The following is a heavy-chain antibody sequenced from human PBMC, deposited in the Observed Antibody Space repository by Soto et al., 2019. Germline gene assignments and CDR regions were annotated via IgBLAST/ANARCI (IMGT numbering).Heavy chain of an antibody. D-gene: IGHD2-2*01. Sequence: GGSLRLSCAASGFTFSSYAMSWVRQAPGKGLEWVSAISGSGGSTYYADSVKGRFIISRDNSKNTLYLQMNSLRAEDTAVYYCAKDRMGCSSTSCYGVLALDAFDIWGQGTMVTVSS. CDR3: AKDRMGCSSTSCYGVLALDAFDI. CDR1: GFTFSSYA. J-gene: IGHJ3*02. V-gene: IGHV3-23*01. CDR2: ISGSGGST.